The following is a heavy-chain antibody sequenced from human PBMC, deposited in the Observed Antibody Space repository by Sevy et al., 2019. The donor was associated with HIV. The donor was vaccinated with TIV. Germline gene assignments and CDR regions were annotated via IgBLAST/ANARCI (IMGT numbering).Heavy chain of an antibody. V-gene: IGHV3-23*01. CDR3: AKGGFTMVRGVFDY. CDR1: GFSFSSYG. J-gene: IGHJ4*02. D-gene: IGHD3-10*01. Sequence: GSLGLSCAASGFSFSSYGMSWVRQTPGQGLEWVSAISGSGGSTYYADSVKGRFTISRDNSKNTLYLQVISLRAEDTAVYYCAKGGFTMVRGVFDYWGQGTLVTVSS. CDR2: ISGSGGST.